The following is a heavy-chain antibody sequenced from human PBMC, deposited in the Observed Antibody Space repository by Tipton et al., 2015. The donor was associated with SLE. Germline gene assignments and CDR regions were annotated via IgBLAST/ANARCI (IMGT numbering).Heavy chain of an antibody. CDR3: AGLTGGPYYFNY. CDR2: IYFSGRS. CDR1: GGSIGDHY. Sequence: TLSLTCTVSGGSIGDHYWIWVRQPPGKGLEWLGYIYFSGRSNYNPSLKNRVTISLDTSKNQFSLSLSSVTAADTAVYYCAGLTGGPYYFNYWGQGTLVTVSS. V-gene: IGHV4-4*08. D-gene: IGHD7-27*01. J-gene: IGHJ4*02.